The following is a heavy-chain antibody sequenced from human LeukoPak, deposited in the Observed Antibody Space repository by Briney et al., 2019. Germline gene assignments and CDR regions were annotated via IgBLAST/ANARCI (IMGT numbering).Heavy chain of an antibody. Sequence: GGSLRLSCAASGFTFSSYGMHWVRQAPGKGLEWVAVIWYGGSNKYYADSVKGRFTISRDNSKNTLYLQMNSLRAEDTAVYYCAREALEVDALDVWGQGTMVIVSS. V-gene: IGHV3-33*08. J-gene: IGHJ3*01. CDR2: IWYGGSNK. CDR1: GFTFSSYG. CDR3: AREALEVDALDV. D-gene: IGHD1-1*01.